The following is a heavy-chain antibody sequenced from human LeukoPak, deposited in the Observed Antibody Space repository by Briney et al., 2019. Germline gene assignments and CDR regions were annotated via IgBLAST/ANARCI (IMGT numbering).Heavy chain of an antibody. D-gene: IGHD6-13*01. J-gene: IGHJ5*02. CDR2: INPNSGGT. V-gene: IGHV1-2*02. Sequence: GASVKVSCKASGYTFTGYYMHWVRQAPGQGLEWMGWINPNSGGTNYAQKFQGRVTMTRDTSISTAYMELSRLRSDDTAVYYCARDRRWYQKRGWFDPWGQGTLVTVSS. CDR1: GYTFTGYY. CDR3: ARDRRWYQKRGWFDP.